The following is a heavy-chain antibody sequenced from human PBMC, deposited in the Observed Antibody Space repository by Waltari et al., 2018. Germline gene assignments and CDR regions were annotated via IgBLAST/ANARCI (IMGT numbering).Heavy chain of an antibody. D-gene: IGHD6-6*01. CDR3: AARRRSSGAGFDH. CDR2: ITHTGTT. Sequence: QVQLQQWGAGLLKPSETQSLTCAVSGGSFSGYYWTWIRQPPGKCVEWIGDITHTGTTYYSSTLKSRVTMSIDTSKTQFSLTVTSVSAADTAIYFCAARRRSSGAGFDHWGQGTLVTVSS. V-gene: IGHV4-34*02. CDR1: GGSFSGYY. J-gene: IGHJ5*02.